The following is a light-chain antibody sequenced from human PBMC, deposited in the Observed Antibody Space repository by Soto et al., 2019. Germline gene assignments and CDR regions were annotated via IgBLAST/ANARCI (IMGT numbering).Light chain of an antibody. V-gene: IGKV3-20*01. J-gene: IGKJ1*01. CDR3: QQYGTSPPT. CDR1: QTVRKNY. Sequence: EIVLKQSPGTLSLSPGERGTLSCRASQTVRKNYLTWYQQKPGQAPRLLIYGASSRATGIPDRFSGSGSGTEFTLTISRLEPEDFAVYYCQQYGTSPPTFGQGTNVEIK. CDR2: GAS.